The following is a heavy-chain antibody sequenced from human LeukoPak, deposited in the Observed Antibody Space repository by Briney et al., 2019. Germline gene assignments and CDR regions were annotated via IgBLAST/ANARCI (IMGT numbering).Heavy chain of an antibody. J-gene: IGHJ1*01. V-gene: IGHV3-7*01. CDR1: GFMFSGYW. D-gene: IGHD3-22*01. CDR2: INEDGSQA. Sequence: GGSLRLSCAASGFMFSGYWMSWVRQAPGKGLEWVANINEDGSQAYFVDSLKGRFTISRDNAKNSLYLQMNSLRAEDTAVYYCATYSSLNRREFQYWGQGTLLTVSS. CDR3: ATYSSLNRREFQY.